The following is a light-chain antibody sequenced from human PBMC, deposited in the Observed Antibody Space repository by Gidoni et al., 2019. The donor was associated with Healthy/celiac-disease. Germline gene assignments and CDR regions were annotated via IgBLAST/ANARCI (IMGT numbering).Light chain of an antibody. CDR1: QVISSY. J-gene: IGKJ5*01. V-gene: IGKV1-9*01. CDR3: QQLNSYPPSIT. Sequence: DIQLTQSPSFLSASVGDRVTITCRASQVISSYLAWYKQKPVKAPKLLIYAASTLESGVPSRFGGAGSVTEFTLTISSLQTENFATCYCQQLNSYPPSITFGQGTRLEIK. CDR2: AAS.